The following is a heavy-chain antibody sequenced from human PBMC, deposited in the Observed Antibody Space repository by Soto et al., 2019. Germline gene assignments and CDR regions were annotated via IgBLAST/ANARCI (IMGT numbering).Heavy chain of an antibody. J-gene: IGHJ4*02. CDR1: GGSISSYY. D-gene: IGHD1-1*01. CDR2: IYYSGST. Sequence: SETLSLTCTVSGGSISSYYWSWIRQPPGKGLEWIGYIYYSGSTNYNPSLKSRVTISVDTSKNQFSLKLSSVTAADTAVYYCARVVYNWNYVDYWGQGTLVTVSS. CDR3: ARVVYNWNYVDY. V-gene: IGHV4-59*01.